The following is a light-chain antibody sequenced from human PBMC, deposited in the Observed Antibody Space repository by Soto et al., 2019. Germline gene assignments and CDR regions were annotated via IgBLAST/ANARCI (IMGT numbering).Light chain of an antibody. CDR1: SSNIGSNY. Sequence: QSVLPQPPSASETPGHRVTISCSGSSSNIGSNYVCWYQQLPGTAPKLLIYRNNQRPSGVPDRFSGSKSDTSASLAISGLRSEDEADDYCATWDDSLSGRVFGGGTKLTVL. V-gene: IGLV1-47*01. J-gene: IGLJ3*02. CDR3: ATWDDSLSGRV. CDR2: RNN.